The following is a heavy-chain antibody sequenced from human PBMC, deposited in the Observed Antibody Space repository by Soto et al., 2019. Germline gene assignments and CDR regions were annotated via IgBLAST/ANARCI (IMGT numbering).Heavy chain of an antibody. CDR3: ARRGGGVPELYFDY. J-gene: IGHJ4*02. D-gene: IGHD2-15*01. CDR2: IHYGGST. V-gene: IGHV4-30-4*01. CDR1: GGSISSGDYY. Sequence: QVQLQESGPGLVKPSQTLSLTCTVSGGSISSGDYYWSWIRQPPGKGLEWLGYIHYGGSTYYNPSLKSRGTISVDTSKNQFSLKLSSVTAADTAVYYCARRGGGVPELYFDYWGQGTLVTVSS.